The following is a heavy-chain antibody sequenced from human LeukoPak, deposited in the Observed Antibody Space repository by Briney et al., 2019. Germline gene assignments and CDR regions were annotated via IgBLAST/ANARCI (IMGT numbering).Heavy chain of an antibody. J-gene: IGHJ4*02. CDR1: GYRFSTYC. CDR2: IYPGDSDI. D-gene: IGHD2-15*01. V-gene: IGHV5-51*01. CDR3: ARRGGPPYCSGGLCYYDH. Sequence: GESPKISCRASGYRFSTYCIGWVRQMPGKGLEWMGVIYPGDSDIRYRPSFQGQVTISAGKSITTAYLQWSSLKASDTAMYYCARRGGPPYCSGGLCYYDHWGQGTLVTVSS.